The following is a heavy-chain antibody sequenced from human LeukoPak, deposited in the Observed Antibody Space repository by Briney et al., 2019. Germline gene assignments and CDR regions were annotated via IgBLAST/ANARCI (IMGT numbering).Heavy chain of an antibody. Sequence: SVKVSCKASGGTFSSYAISWVRQAPGQGLEWMGRIIPILGIANYAQKFQGRVTITADKSTSTAYMELRSLRSDDTAVYYCARALLLGYFDPWGQGTLVTVSS. D-gene: IGHD3-10*01. CDR1: GGTFSSYA. J-gene: IGHJ5*02. CDR2: IIPILGIA. CDR3: ARALLLGYFDP. V-gene: IGHV1-69*04.